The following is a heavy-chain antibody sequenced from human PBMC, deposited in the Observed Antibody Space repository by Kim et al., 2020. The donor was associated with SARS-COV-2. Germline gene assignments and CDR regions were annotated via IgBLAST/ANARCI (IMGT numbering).Heavy chain of an antibody. V-gene: IGHV3-11*01. D-gene: IGHD6-19*01. CDR3: ARDLPKAVAGVGWFDP. Sequence: GGSLRLSCAASGFTFSDYYMSWIRQAPGKGLEWVSYISSSGSIIYYADSVKGRFTISRDNAKNSLYLQMNSLRAEDTAVYYCARDLPKAVAGVGWFDPWGQGTLVPVSS. CDR2: ISSSGSII. CDR1: GFTFSDYY. J-gene: IGHJ5*02.